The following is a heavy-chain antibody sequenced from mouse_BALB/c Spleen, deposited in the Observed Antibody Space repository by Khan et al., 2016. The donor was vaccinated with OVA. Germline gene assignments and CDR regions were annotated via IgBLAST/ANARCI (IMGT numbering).Heavy chain of an antibody. D-gene: IGHD1-2*01. CDR1: GYAFSSYW. CDR3: ARSGYYGYVGY. Sequence: QVQLKQSGAELVRPGSSVKISCKASGYAFSSYWMNWVKQRPGQGLEWIGQIYPGDGDTNYNGKFKGKATLTADKSSSTAYMQLSSLTSEDSAVYFCARSGYYGYVGYWGQGTTLTVSS. J-gene: IGHJ2*01. CDR2: IYPGDGDT. V-gene: IGHV1-80*01.